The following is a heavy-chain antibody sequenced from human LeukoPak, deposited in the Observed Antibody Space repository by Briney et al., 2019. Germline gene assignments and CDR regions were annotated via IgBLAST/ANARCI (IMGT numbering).Heavy chain of an antibody. D-gene: IGHD2-15*01. V-gene: IGHV3-23*01. Sequence: PGGSLRLSCAASGFTFSSYAMSWVRQAPGKGLEWVSGILASGSTTYYADSVKGRFTISRDNSKNTLYLQMNSLRAEDTAVYYCAKTYCSGGSCYSERSMDVWGQGTTVTVSS. CDR2: ILASGSTT. CDR1: GFTFSSYA. CDR3: AKTYCSGGSCYSERSMDV. J-gene: IGHJ6*02.